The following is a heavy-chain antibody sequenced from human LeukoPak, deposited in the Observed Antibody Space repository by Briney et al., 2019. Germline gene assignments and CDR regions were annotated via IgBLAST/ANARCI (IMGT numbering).Heavy chain of an antibody. CDR1: GFNISDFW. V-gene: IGHV3-7*03. Sequence: GGSLRLSCAASGFNISDFWMTWVRQAPGKGLEWVANIKEDGTEKHLVDSVKGRFTISRDNSKNTLYLQMNSLRAEDTAVYYCAKGQQWLDNWFDPWGQGTLVTVSS. CDR3: AKGQQWLDNWFDP. CDR2: IKEDGTEK. J-gene: IGHJ5*02. D-gene: IGHD6-19*01.